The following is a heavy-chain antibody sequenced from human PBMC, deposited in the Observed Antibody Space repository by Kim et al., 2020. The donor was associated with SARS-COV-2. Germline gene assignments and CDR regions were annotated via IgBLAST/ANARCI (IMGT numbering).Heavy chain of an antibody. Sequence: GGSLRLSCAASGFTFSSYWMHWVRQAPGKGLVWVSRINSDGSSTSYADSVKGRFTISRDNAKNTLYLQMNSLRAEDTAVYYCARDVIAAAGKGYYYYGMDVWGQGTTVTVSS. D-gene: IGHD6-13*01. CDR2: INSDGSST. V-gene: IGHV3-74*01. CDR1: GFTFSSYW. J-gene: IGHJ6*02. CDR3: ARDVIAAAGKGYYYYGMDV.